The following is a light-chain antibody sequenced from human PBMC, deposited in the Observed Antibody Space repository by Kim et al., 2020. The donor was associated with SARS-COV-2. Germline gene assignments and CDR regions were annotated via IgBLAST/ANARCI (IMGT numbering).Light chain of an antibody. Sequence: SYELTQPPSVSVAPGKTARITCGGNNIGDKSVHWYQQKPGQAPVLLIYYDSDRPSGIHERFSGSNSGNTATLTISRAEAGDEADYYCQVWDDTSNHYVF. J-gene: IGLJ1*01. CDR1: NIGDKS. CDR2: YDS. V-gene: IGLV3-21*04. CDR3: QVWDDTSNHYV.